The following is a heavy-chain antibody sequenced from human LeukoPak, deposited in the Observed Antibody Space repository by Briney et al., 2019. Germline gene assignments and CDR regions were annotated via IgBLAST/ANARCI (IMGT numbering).Heavy chain of an antibody. D-gene: IGHD2-8*01. J-gene: IGHJ6*02. CDR1: GFTDSTNY. CDR2: IYSGGST. Sequence: GGSLRLSCVASGFTDSTNYINWVRQAPGKGLEWVSVIYSGGSTNFADSVKGRFTISRDNSKNTLYLQMNSLRAEDTAVYYCARGGTYAGYYFGMDVWGQGTTVTVSS. V-gene: IGHV3-66*01. CDR3: ARGGTYAGYYFGMDV.